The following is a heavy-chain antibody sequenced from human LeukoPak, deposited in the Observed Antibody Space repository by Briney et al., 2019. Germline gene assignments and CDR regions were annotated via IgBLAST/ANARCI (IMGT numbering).Heavy chain of an antibody. CDR3: ARYGFSAVWQGGWHAFDI. D-gene: IGHD2-15*01. Sequence: ASVKVSCKASGYTFTSYYMNWARQAPGQGLEWMGIINPTTGDTTYAQKFQGRLTMTRDMSTSTVYMELSSLTSEDTAVFYCARYGFSAVWQGGWHAFDIWGQGTVVTVSS. CDR2: INPTTGDT. V-gene: IGHV1-46*01. J-gene: IGHJ3*02. CDR1: GYTFTSYY.